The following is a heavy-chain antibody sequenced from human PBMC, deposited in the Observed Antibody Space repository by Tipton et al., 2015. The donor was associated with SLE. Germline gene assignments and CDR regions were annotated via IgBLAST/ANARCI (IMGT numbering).Heavy chain of an antibody. CDR3: ARTGSPAPFDY. Sequence: LRLSCAVYGGSFSGYYWSWIRQPPGKGLEWIGEINHSGSTNYNPSLKSRVTISVDTSKNQFSLKLSSVTAADTAVYYCARTGSPAPFDYWGQGTLVTVSS. CDR2: INHSGST. CDR1: GGSFSGYY. V-gene: IGHV4-34*01. D-gene: IGHD1-1*01. J-gene: IGHJ4*02.